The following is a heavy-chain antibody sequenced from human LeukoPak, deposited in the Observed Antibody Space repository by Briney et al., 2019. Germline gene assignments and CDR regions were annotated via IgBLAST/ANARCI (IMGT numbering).Heavy chain of an antibody. CDR3: AREYRGVPAADYCMDV. CDR1: GGTFSSYA. V-gene: IGHV1-69*13. CDR2: IIPIFGTA. J-gene: IGHJ6*03. Sequence: SVKVSCKASGGTFSSYAISWVRQAPGQGLEWMGGIIPIFGTANYAQKFQGRVTITADESTSTAYMELSSLRSEDTAVYYCAREYRGVPAADYCMDVWGKGTTVTVSS. D-gene: IGHD2-2*01.